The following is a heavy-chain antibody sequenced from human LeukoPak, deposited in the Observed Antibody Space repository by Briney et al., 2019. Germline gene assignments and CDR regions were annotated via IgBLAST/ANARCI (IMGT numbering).Heavy chain of an antibody. CDR2: ISRSGRDI. Sequence: PGGSLRLSRAASGFTFGAYAMNWVRQAPGKGLDWVSSISRSGRDIYYADSVRGRFTISRDNARDSLFLQMNSLTVEDTAMYYCARDRGYSTFDFWGQGTLVTVSS. V-gene: IGHV3-21*01. CDR3: ARDRGYSTFDF. J-gene: IGHJ4*02. CDR1: GFTFGAYA. D-gene: IGHD4-11*01.